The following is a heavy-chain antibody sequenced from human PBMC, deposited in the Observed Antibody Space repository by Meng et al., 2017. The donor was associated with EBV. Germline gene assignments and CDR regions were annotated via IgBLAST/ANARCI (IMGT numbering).Heavy chain of an antibody. CDR1: GGSFTDYY. Sequence: QVLLRQWGAGRLKPSEXLSLSCAVYGGSFTDYYWSWIRQAPGKSLEWIGEVSHSGRTRYNPSLKSRVSMSADVSKKQFSLKMKSVTAADTGVYFCARVGYSVHDVSFEDFWGQGTLVTVAS. V-gene: IGHV4-34*01. D-gene: IGHD5/OR15-5a*01. CDR3: ARVGYSVHDVSFEDF. CDR2: VSHSGRT. J-gene: IGHJ4*02.